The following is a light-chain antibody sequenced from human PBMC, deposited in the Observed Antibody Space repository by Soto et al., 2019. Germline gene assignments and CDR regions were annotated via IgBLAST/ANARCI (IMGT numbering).Light chain of an antibody. CDR1: QSISNW. CDR2: KAP. J-gene: IGKJ2*01. Sequence: DIQMTQSPSTLSASVGDRVTITCRASQSISNWLAWYQQRSGKAPRLLIYKAPDLESGVPSRFSGSGSGTEFTLTISRLQPDDFATYYCQQYHAYPYTFGQGTNLDVK. CDR3: QQYHAYPYT. V-gene: IGKV1-5*03.